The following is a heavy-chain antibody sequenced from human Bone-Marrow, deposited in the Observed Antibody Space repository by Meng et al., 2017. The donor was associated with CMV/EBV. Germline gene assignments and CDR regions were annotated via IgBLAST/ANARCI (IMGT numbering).Heavy chain of an antibody. CDR2: ISYDGSNK. J-gene: IGHJ6*02. D-gene: IGHD7-27*01. V-gene: IGHV3-30-3*01. CDR1: GFTFSSYA. Sequence: GESLKISCAASGFTFSSYAMHWVRQAPGKGLEWVAVISYDGSNKYYADSVKGRFTISRDNAKNSLYLQMNSLRAEDTAVYYCARDGDPAGYYYGMDVWGQGTTVTVSS. CDR3: ARDGDPAGYYYGMDV.